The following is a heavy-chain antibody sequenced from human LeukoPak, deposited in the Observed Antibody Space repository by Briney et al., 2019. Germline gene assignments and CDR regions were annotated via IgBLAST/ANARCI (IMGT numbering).Heavy chain of an antibody. CDR2: ISSSGTTI. V-gene: IGHV3-48*03. CDR3: ARPDGDYYYGSGSYFHY. D-gene: IGHD3-10*01. CDR1: GFTFSSYE. Sequence: GGSLRLSCAASGFTFSSYEMNWVRQAPGKGLEWVSYISSSGTTIYYADSVKGRFTISRDNAKNSLYLQMNSQRAEDTAVYYCARPDGDYYYGSGSYFHYWGQGTLVTVSS. J-gene: IGHJ4*02.